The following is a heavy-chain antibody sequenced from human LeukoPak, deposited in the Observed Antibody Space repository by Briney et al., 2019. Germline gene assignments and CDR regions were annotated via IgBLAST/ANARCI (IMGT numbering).Heavy chain of an antibody. V-gene: IGHV3-48*04. CDR1: GFTFSSYS. D-gene: IGHD2-8*01. CDR3: ARAVLFEGSWFDP. J-gene: IGHJ5*02. CDR2: ISSSSSTI. Sequence: GGSLRLSCAASGFTFSSYSMNWVRQAPGKGLEWVSYISSSSSTIYYADSVKGRFTISRDNAKNSLYLQMNSLRAEDTAVYYCARAVLFEGSWFDPWGQGTLVTVSS.